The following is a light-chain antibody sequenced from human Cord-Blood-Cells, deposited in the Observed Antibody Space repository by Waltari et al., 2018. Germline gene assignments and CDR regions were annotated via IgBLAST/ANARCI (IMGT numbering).Light chain of an antibody. J-gene: IGLJ2*01. CDR1: SSDGGSYNL. Sequence: QSALTQPASVSGSPGQSITISCTGTSSDGGSYNLFSWYQQHPVKAPKLMIYEGSKRPSGVSNRFSGSKSGNTASLTISGLQAEDEADYYCCSYAGSSTVVFGGGTKLTVL. CDR2: EGS. V-gene: IGLV2-23*01. CDR3: CSYAGSSTVV.